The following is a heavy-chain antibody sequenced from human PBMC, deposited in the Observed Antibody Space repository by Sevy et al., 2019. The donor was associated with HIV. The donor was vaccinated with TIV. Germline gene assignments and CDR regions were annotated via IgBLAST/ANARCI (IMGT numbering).Heavy chain of an antibody. D-gene: IGHD1-1*01. Sequence: SDTLSLTCAVYGGSFSGYYWSWIRQPPGKGLEWIGEINHSGSTNYNPSLKSRVTISVDTSKNQFSLKLSSVTAADTAVYYCARKANRVRYFDYWGQGTLVTVSS. CDR2: INHSGST. CDR1: GGSFSGYY. CDR3: ARKANRVRYFDY. J-gene: IGHJ4*02. V-gene: IGHV4-34*01.